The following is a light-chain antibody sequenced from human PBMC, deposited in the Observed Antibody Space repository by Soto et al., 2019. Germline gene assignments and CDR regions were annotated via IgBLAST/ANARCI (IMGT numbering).Light chain of an antibody. CDR3: QQRARWPS. CDR1: QSVDKY. CDR2: DAS. Sequence: DIVLTQSPVTVSLSPGERATLSCRASQSVDKYLAWYQQKPGQAPRLLIYDASNRAADIPARFSGSGSGTDFTLTISSLEPEDFAVYYCQQRARWPSFDQGTKLEIK. J-gene: IGKJ2*01. V-gene: IGKV3-11*01.